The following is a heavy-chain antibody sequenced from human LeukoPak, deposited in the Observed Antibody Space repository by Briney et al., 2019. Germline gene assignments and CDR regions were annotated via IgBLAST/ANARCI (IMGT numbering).Heavy chain of an antibody. J-gene: IGHJ4*02. V-gene: IGHV3-30-3*01. CDR3: ARDPRITMVRGVIIPPLFDY. CDR2: ISYDGSNK. D-gene: IGHD3-10*01. Sequence: GRSLRLSCAASGFTFSSYAMHWVRQAPGKGLEWVAVISYDGSNKYYADSVKGRFTISRDNSKNTLYLQMNSLRAEDTAVYYCARDPRITMVRGVIIPPLFDYWGQGTLVTVSS. CDR1: GFTFSSYA.